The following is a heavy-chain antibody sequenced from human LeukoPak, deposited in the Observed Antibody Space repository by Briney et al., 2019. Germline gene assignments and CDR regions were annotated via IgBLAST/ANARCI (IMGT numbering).Heavy chain of an antibody. CDR2: INPSGGST. J-gene: IGHJ6*02. D-gene: IGHD3-16*01. CDR1: GYTFTSYY. CDR3: ARVSISGGYYYYYGMDV. Sequence: APVEVSCKASGYTFTSYYMHWVRQAPGQGLEWMGIINPSGGSTSYAQKFQGRVTMTRDTSTSTVYMELSSLRSEDTAVYYCARVSISGGYYYYYGMDVWGQGTTVTVSS. V-gene: IGHV1-46*01.